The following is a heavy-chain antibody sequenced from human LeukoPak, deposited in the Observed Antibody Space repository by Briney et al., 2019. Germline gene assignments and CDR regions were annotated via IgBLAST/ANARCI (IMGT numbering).Heavy chain of an antibody. Sequence: GRSLRLSCAASGFTFSSYAMHWVRQAPGKGLEWVAVISYDGSNKYYADSVKGRFTISRDNSKNTLYLQMNSLRAEDTAVYYCAIAHVDTAMVSLYYFDYWGQGTLVTVSS. V-gene: IGHV3-30-3*01. CDR1: GFTFSSYA. CDR2: ISYDGSNK. D-gene: IGHD5-18*01. CDR3: AIAHVDTAMVSLYYFDY. J-gene: IGHJ4*02.